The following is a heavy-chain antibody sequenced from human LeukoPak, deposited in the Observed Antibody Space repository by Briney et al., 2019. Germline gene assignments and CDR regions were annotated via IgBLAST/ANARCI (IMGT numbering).Heavy chain of an antibody. V-gene: IGHV4-59*08. Sequence: SETLSLTCTVSGGSISSYYWSWIRQPPGKGLEWIGYIYYNGSTNYNPSLKSRVTISVDTSENQFSLKLSSVTAADTAVYYCARQGAPRGYYGMDVWGQGTTVTVSS. CDR1: GGSISSYY. D-gene: IGHD1-26*01. CDR3: ARQGAPRGYYGMDV. J-gene: IGHJ6*02. CDR2: IYYNGST.